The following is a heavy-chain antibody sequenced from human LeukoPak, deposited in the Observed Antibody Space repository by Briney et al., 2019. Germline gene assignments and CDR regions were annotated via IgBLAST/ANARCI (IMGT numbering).Heavy chain of an antibody. D-gene: IGHD3-10*01. Sequence: SETLSLTCTVSNGSVRSYYWSWVRQSPGKGLEWIGYIYYSGSTNYNPSLKSRVTISIHTSRNQFSLMLSSVTAADTAMYYCARSQPDYYYGSGSSTYYFDYWGQGTLVTVSS. CDR2: IYYSGST. CDR1: NGSVRSYY. V-gene: IGHV4-59*08. CDR3: ARSQPDYYYGSGSSTYYFDY. J-gene: IGHJ4*02.